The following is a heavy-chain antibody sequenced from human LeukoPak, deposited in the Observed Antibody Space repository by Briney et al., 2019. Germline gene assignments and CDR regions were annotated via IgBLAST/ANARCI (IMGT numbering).Heavy chain of an antibody. Sequence: PGGSLRLSCAASGFTFSSYAMSWVHQAPGKGLEWVSAISGSGGSTYYADSVKGRFTISRDNSKNTLYLQMNSLRAEDTAVYYCAKGIVVVPAATIGFFDYWRQGTLVTVSS. J-gene: IGHJ4*02. CDR3: AKGIVVVPAATIGFFDY. CDR1: GFTFSSYA. CDR2: ISGSGGST. D-gene: IGHD2-2*01. V-gene: IGHV3-23*01.